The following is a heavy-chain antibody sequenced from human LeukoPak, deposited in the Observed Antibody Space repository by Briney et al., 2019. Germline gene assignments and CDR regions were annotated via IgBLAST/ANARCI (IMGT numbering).Heavy chain of an antibody. J-gene: IGHJ6*03. CDR2: INHSGST. CDR1: GGSFSGYY. Sequence: SETLSLTCAVYGGSFSGYYWSWIRQPPGKGLEWIGEINHSGSTNYDPSLKSRVTISADTSKNQFSLKLSSVTAADTAVYYCARERITMVRGVYSYYYYMDVWGKGTTVTVSS. CDR3: ARERITMVRGVYSYYYYMDV. V-gene: IGHV4-34*01. D-gene: IGHD3-10*01.